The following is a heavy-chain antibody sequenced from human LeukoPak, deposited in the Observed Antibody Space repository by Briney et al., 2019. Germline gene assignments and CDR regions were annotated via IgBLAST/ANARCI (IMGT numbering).Heavy chain of an antibody. Sequence: GGSLRLSCAASGFTFSNCWMHWVRQAPGKGLEWVSRIESDGSRTRYADSVKGRFTISRDNAKNTLYLQMNSLRAEDTAVYYCARDTYYYNSSAFYHYYYGMDVWGQGTTVTVSS. D-gene: IGHD3-22*01. CDR1: GFTFSNCW. J-gene: IGHJ6*02. CDR2: IESDGSRT. V-gene: IGHV3-74*01. CDR3: ARDTYYYNSSAFYHYYYGMDV.